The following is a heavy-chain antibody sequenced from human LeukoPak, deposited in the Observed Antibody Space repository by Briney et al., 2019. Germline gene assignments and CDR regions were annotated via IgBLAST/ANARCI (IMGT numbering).Heavy chain of an antibody. J-gene: IGHJ3*02. CDR3: ANGKYSSGWGAFDI. Sequence: GGSLRLSCEASGVTFSSYVMSWVRQAPGKGPEWVSGISGSGGGTYYADSVKGRFAISRDNSKNTLYLQMNSLRAEDTALYYCANGKYSSGWGAFDIWGQGTMVTVSS. V-gene: IGHV3-23*01. CDR2: ISGSGGGT. D-gene: IGHD6-19*01. CDR1: GVTFSSYV.